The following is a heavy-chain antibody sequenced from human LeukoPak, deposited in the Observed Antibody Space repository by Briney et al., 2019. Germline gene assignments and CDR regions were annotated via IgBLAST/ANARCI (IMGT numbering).Heavy chain of an antibody. CDR3: ARAADSSGWYYDS. CDR1: GFTFGAHA. Sequence: PGGSLRPSCAASGFTFGAHAMHWVRQAPGKGLEWVAVISHDERNKYNAASVEGRFTISRDKSKSTLYLQMNSLRIEDTAVYYCARAADSSGWYYDSWGQGTLAIVSS. CDR2: ISHDERNK. J-gene: IGHJ4*02. V-gene: IGHV3-30*01. D-gene: IGHD3-22*01.